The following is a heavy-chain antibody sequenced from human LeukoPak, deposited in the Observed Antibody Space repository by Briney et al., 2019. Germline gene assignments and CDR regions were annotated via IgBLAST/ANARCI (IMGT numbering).Heavy chain of an antibody. CDR1: GFTFSSYW. Sequence: GSLRLSCAASGFTFSSYWMSWVRQAPGKGLEWIGYIYYSGSTNYNPSLKSRVTISVDTSKNQFSLKLSSVTAADTAVYYCARARGSGSYWSEPYYYYYMDVWGKGTTVTISS. V-gene: IGHV4-59*01. CDR3: ARARGSGSYWSEPYYYYYMDV. CDR2: IYYSGST. J-gene: IGHJ6*03. D-gene: IGHD3-10*01.